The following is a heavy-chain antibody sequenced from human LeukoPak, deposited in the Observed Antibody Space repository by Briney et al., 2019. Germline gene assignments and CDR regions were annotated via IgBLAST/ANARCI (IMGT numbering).Heavy chain of an antibody. D-gene: IGHD6-19*01. CDR2: MYTTGGT. CDR3: ARVYSRGWSLDS. CDR1: GDSITNYY. V-gene: IGHV4-4*07. Sequence: SETPSLTCTVSGDSITNYYWAWIRQSAGKGLEWIGRMYTTGGTKYSPSFESRVTMPRDASKNQFSLRLNSVTAADTAIYYCARVYSRGWSLDSWGPGTLVTVSS. J-gene: IGHJ4*02.